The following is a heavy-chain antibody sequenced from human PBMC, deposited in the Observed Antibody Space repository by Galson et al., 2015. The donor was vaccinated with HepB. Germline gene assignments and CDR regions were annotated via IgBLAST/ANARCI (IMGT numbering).Heavy chain of an antibody. CDR3: AKGRDGGGMDV. V-gene: IGHV3-30*18. CDR1: GFMFSNYG. D-gene: IGHD4-23*01. CDR2: ISFDGSKS. Sequence: SLRLSCAASGFMFSNYGIHWVRQIPGKGLEWVAVISFDGSKSFYADSVKGRFSISRDNSKNSLYLQLNSLRPDDTAVYYCAKGRDGGGMDVWGQGTTVTVSS. J-gene: IGHJ6*02.